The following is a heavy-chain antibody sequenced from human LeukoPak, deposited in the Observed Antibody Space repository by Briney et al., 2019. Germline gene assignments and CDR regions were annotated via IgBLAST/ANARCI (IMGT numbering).Heavy chain of an antibody. CDR1: GFTFDDYA. CDR2: VSGDGYST. Sequence: QPGGSLRLSCAASGFTFDDYAMHWVRQAPGKGLEWVSLVSGDGYSTYYADSVKGRFTISRDNSKNSLFLQMNSLRTENSAFYYCSKATGAAGGLNDYWGQGALFIVSS. CDR3: SKATGAAGGLNDY. J-gene: IGHJ4*02. V-gene: IGHV3-43*02. D-gene: IGHD7-27*01.